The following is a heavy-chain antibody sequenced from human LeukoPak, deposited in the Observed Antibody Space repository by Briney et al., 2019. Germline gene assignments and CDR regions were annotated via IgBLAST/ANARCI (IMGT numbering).Heavy chain of an antibody. CDR1: GYSFSGYW. V-gene: IGHV5-51*01. CDR2: VYPDNSDT. CDR3: ARVGGIAVADHFDY. Sequence: GESLKISCKGSGYSFSGYWIGWVRQMPGKGLEWMGIVYPDNSDTRYGPSFQGQVTISADKSITTAYLHWSSLKASDTAMYYCARVGGIAVADHFDYWGQGTLVTVSS. D-gene: IGHD6-19*01. J-gene: IGHJ4*02.